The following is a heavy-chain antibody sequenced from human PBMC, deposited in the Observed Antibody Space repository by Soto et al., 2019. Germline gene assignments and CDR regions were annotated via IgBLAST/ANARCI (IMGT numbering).Heavy chain of an antibody. D-gene: IGHD6-13*01. CDR3: ARDSVLRGSSQDDAFDI. CDR1: GYTFTSYG. CDR2: ISAYNGNT. J-gene: IGHJ3*02. V-gene: IGHV1-18*01. Sequence: QVQLVQSGAEVKKPGASVKVSCKASGYTFTSYGISWVRQAPGQGLEWMGWISAYNGNTNYAQKLQGRVTMTTDTTTITAYRELRSLRSDDTAVYYCARDSVLRGSSQDDAFDIWGQGTMVTVSS.